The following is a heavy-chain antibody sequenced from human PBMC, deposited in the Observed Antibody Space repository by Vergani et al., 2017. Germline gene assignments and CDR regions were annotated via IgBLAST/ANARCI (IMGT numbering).Heavy chain of an antibody. CDR2: ISGSGGNT. D-gene: IGHD2-21*01. CDR1: GFTFSSYA. CDR3: AKARDPNCKGGNCYSYYYGLDL. V-gene: IGHV3-23*01. J-gene: IGHJ6*02. Sequence: EVQLLESGGNLIQPGGSLRLSCGASGFTFSSYAMTWVRLVPGKGLQWVSAISGSGGNTFYTDSVKGRFTISRDNSKDTLYLQMNSLRVEDTAIYYCAKARDPNCKGGNCYSYYYGLDLWGQGTTVTVSS.